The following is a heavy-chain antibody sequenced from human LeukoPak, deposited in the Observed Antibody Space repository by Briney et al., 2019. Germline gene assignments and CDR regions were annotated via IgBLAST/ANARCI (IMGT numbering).Heavy chain of an antibody. J-gene: IGHJ4*02. V-gene: IGHV3-23*01. D-gene: IGHD1-1*01. Sequence: PGRSLRLSCAASGFSFSHYYMTWIRQAPGKGLEWVSGITGTGDSTSYADSVKGRFIISRDNSKNTLYLQMDSLRAEDTAIYYCAKYMHQVHLYSFDSWGQGTLLAVSS. CDR3: AKYMHQVHLYSFDS. CDR1: GFSFSHYY. CDR2: ITGTGDST.